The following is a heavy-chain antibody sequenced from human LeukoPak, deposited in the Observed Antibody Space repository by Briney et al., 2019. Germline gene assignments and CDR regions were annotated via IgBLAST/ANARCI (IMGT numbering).Heavy chain of an antibody. V-gene: IGHV3-23*01. CDR2: ISGSGGST. J-gene: IGHJ3*02. Sequence: PGGSLRLSCAASGFTFSSYSMSWVRQAPGKGLEWVSAISGSGGSTYYAASVKGRFTISRDNSKNTLYLQMNSLRAEATALYYCANTVPLRFLEWFPDAFDIWGQGTMVTASS. CDR1: GFTFSSYS. CDR3: ANTVPLRFLEWFPDAFDI. D-gene: IGHD3-3*01.